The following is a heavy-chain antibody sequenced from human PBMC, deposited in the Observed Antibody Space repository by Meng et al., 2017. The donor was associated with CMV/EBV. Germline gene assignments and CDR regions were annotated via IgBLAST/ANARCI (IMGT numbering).Heavy chain of an antibody. V-gene: IGHV3-21*01. CDR3: ARGEQLAEYFQH. Sequence: EVQLVESGGGLVKPGGSLRLSCAASGFTFSSYSMNWVRQAPGKGLEWVSSISSSSSYIYYAGSVKGRFTISRDNAKNSLYLQMNSLRAEDTAVYYCARGEQLAEYFQHWGQGTLVTVSS. J-gene: IGHJ1*01. CDR2: ISSSSSYI. CDR1: GFTFSSYS. D-gene: IGHD6-13*01.